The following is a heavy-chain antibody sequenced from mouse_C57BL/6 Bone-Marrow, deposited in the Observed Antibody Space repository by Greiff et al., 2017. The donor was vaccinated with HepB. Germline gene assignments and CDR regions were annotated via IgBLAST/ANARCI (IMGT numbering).Heavy chain of an antibody. J-gene: IGHJ2*01. Sequence: VQLQQSVAELVRPGASVKLSCTASGFNIKNTYMHWVKQRPEQGLEWIGRIDPANGNTKYAPKFQGKATITADTSSNTAYMQLSSLTSEDSAVYYCARLWSRKGYFDYWGQGTTLTVSS. V-gene: IGHV14-3*01. CDR1: GFNIKNTY. D-gene: IGHD2-2*01. CDR3: ARLWSRKGYFDY. CDR2: IDPANGNT.